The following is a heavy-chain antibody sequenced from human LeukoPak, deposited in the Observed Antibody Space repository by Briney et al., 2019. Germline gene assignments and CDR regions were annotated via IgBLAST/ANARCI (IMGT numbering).Heavy chain of an antibody. D-gene: IGHD2-2*01. CDR2: IIPIFGTA. J-gene: IGHJ4*02. CDR3: ARDECSSTSCLSDFDY. Sequence: SVTVSCKASGGTFSSYAISWVRQAPGQGLEWMGGIIPIFGTANYAQKFQGRVTITADESTSTAYMELSSLRSEDTAVYYCARDECSSTSCLSDFDYWGQGTLVTVSS. V-gene: IGHV1-69*01. CDR1: GGTFSSYA.